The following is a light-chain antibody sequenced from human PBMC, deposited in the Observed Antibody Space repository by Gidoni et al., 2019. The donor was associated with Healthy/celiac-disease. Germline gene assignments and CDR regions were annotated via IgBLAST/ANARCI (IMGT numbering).Light chain of an antibody. CDR3: HQSYSTPPYT. CDR2: AAS. V-gene: IGKV1-39*01. Sequence: DIQMTQSPSSLSASVGDRVTITCRASQSISSYLNWYQQKPGKAPKLLIYAASSLQSGVPSTFSCSVSGTDFTLTISSLQPEDFASYYCHQSYSTPPYTFGQGTKLEIK. J-gene: IGKJ2*01. CDR1: QSISSY.